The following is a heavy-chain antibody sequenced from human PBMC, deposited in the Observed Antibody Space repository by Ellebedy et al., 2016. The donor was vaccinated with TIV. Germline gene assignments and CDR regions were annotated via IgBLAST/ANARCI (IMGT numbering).Heavy chain of an antibody. D-gene: IGHD2-21*01. J-gene: IGHJ4*02. Sequence: MPSETLSLTCTVSGGSVSTTRYYWAWIRQPPGEGLEWIGSVYYSGSPYHNPSFKSRVTLSADTSKNPFSLNMRAVTAADTAVYYCARIDPWQPIDDWGQGILVSVSS. V-gene: IGHV4-39*01. CDR2: VYYSGSP. CDR3: ARIDPWQPIDD. CDR1: GGSVSTTRYY.